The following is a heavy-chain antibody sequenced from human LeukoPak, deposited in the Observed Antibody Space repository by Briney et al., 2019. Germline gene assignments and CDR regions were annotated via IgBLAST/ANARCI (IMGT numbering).Heavy chain of an antibody. D-gene: IGHD3-22*01. J-gene: IGHJ4*02. CDR1: GGSISSYY. CDR3: ASYYYDSSGYYDY. V-gene: IGHV4-59*12. CDR2: IYYSGST. Sequence: SETLSLTCTVSGGSISSYYWSWIRQPPGKGLEWIGYIYYSGSTNYNPSLKSRVTISVDTSKNQFSLKLSSVTAADTAVYYCASYYYDSSGYYDYWGQGTLVTVSS.